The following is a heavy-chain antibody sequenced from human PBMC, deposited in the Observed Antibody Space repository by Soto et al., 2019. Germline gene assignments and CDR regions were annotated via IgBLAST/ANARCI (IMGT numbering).Heavy chain of an antibody. CDR2: SYHSGST. CDR3: ARDKLEGNWFDP. Sequence: QLQLQESGSGLVRPSQTLSLTCAVSGGSISSGGYSWNWIRQPPGKGLEWIGYSYHSGSTLYTPSLKSRATISVDKSKTQFSLKLSSVTAADTAVYYCARDKLEGNWFDPWGQGTLVTVSS. CDR1: GGSISSGGYS. V-gene: IGHV4-30-2*01. J-gene: IGHJ5*02.